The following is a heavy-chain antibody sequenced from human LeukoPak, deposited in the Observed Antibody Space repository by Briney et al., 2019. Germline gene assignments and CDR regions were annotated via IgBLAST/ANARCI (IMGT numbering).Heavy chain of an antibody. V-gene: IGHV4-59*01. J-gene: IGHJ6*02. CDR3: ARGGYFDWLSNYYYGMDV. D-gene: IGHD3-9*01. CDR1: GGSISSYY. CDR2: IYYSGST. Sequence: SETLSLTCTVSGGSISSYYWSWIRQPPGKGLEWIGYIYYSGSTNYNPSLKSRVTISVDTSKNQFSLKLSSVTAADTAVYYCARGGYFDWLSNYYYGMDVWGQGTTVTVSS.